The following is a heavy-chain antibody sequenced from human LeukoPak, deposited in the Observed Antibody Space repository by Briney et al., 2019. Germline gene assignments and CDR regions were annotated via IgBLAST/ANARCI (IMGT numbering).Heavy chain of an antibody. CDR1: GFTFSKYW. CDR2: INSDGSST. CDR3: AIAVVAATYAFDI. Sequence: GGSLRLSCAASGFTFSKYWMHWVRQAPGKGLVWVSRINSDGSSTSYADSVKGRFTISRDNTKNTLYLQMNSLRAEDTAVYYCAIAVVAATYAFDIWGQGTMVTVSS. D-gene: IGHD2-15*01. V-gene: IGHV3-74*01. J-gene: IGHJ3*02.